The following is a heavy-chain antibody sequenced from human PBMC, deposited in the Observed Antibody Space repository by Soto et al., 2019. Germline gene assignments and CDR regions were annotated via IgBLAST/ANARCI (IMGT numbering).Heavy chain of an antibody. CDR1: GFTFSSYP. CDR2: ISFAGSKK. D-gene: IGHD2-2*02. Sequence: QMQLVESGGGVVQPGRSLRLSCAASGFTFSSYPMHWVRQAPGKGLEWVAGISFAGSKKYYEDSVKGRFFISKDTSKNSLSLQMNSLRGEDSAVYYCSRLTGSLVAVLYLYPVDGRDPVSDEDVLGQWAEVTVSS. V-gene: IGHV3-30-3*01. J-gene: IGHJ6*02. CDR3: SRLTGSLVAVLYLYPVDGRDPVSDEDV.